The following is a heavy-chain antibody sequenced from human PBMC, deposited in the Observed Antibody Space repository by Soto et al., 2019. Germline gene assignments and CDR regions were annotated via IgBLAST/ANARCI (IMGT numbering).Heavy chain of an antibody. CDR1: GGSVSSGSYY. CDR2: IYYSGST. Sequence: PSETLSLTCTVSGGSVSSGSYYWSWIRQPPGKGLEWIGYIYYSGSTNYNPSLKSRVTISVDTSKNQFSLKLSSVTAADTAVYYCAREAPNRYCRGGSCSNVDYYYGMDVWGNCTTVTGSS. J-gene: IGHJ6*04. CDR3: AREAPNRYCRGGSCSNVDYYYGMDV. D-gene: IGHD2-15*01. V-gene: IGHV4-61*01.